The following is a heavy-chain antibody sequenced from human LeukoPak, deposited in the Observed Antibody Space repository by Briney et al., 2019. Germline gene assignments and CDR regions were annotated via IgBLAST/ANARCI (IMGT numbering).Heavy chain of an antibody. J-gene: IGHJ6*02. D-gene: IGHD3-3*01. V-gene: IGHV1-46*01. CDR1: GYTFTSYY. CDR2: INPSGGST. Sequence: ASVKVSCKASGYTFTSYYMHWVRQAPGQGLEWMGIINPSGGSTSYAQKFQGRVTMTRDTSTSTVYMELSSLRSEDTAVYYCARWGTIFDPYYYYGMDVWGQGTTVTVSS. CDR3: ARWGTIFDPYYYYGMDV.